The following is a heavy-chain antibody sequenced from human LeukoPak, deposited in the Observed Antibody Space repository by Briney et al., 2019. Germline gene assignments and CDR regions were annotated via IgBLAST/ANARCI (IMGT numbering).Heavy chain of an antibody. V-gene: IGHV4-31*03. Sequence: SETLSLTCTVSGASISSGGYYWTWIRQRPGKGLEWIGHIYYSGTTYYNSSLRSRLSLSIDTSENDFSLRLRSVTAADTAVYYCTRSRTPSYRYDSSVDAFDIWGQGTMVTVSS. CDR1: GASISSGGYY. CDR2: IYYSGTT. D-gene: IGHD3-22*01. J-gene: IGHJ3*02. CDR3: TRSRTPSYRYDSSVDAFDI.